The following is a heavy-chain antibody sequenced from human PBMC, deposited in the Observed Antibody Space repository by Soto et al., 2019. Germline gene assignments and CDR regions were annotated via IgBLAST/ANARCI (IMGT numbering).Heavy chain of an antibody. CDR2: FHTDGGTT. CDR3: TTISIVVVPAAMSDYYYYYGMDV. V-gene: IGHV3-15*01. CDR1: GFLVRSYY. D-gene: IGHD2-2*01. J-gene: IGHJ6*02. Sequence: GGSLRLSCAVSGFLVRSYYMSWVRQAPGKGLEWVPVFHTDGGTTDYAAPVKGRFTISRDDSKNTLYLQMNSLKTEDTAVYYCTTISIVVVPAAMSDYYYYYGMDVWGQGTTVTVSS.